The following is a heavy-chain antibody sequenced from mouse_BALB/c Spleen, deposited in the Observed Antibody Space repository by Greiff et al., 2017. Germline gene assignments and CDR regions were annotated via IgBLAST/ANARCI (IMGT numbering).Heavy chain of an antibody. V-gene: IGHV5-9-4*01. CDR2: ISSGGSYT. CDR1: GFTFSSYA. Sequence: EVMLVESGGGLVKPGGSLKLSCAASGFTFSSYAMSWVRQSPEKRLEWVAEISSGGSYTYYPDTVTGRFTISRDNAKNTLYLEMTSLRSEDTAMYYCARSEFNWDGAWFAYWGQGTLVTVSA. D-gene: IGHD4-1*01. J-gene: IGHJ3*01. CDR3: ARSEFNWDGAWFAY.